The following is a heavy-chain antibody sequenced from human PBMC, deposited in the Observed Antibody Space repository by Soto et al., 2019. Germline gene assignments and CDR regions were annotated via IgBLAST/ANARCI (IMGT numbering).Heavy chain of an antibody. CDR1: GGSVSSGSYY. D-gene: IGHD4-17*01. J-gene: IGHJ6*02. CDR3: ARDTTVTNYYYGMDV. CDR2: IYYSGST. Sequence: QVQLQESGPGLVKPSETLSLTCTVSGGSVSSGSYYWSWIRQPPGKGLEWIGYIYYSGSTHYNPPLDRLVTISVDTTKTPCSLELSSVTAADTAVYYCARDTTVTNYYYGMDVLGQGTTVTVSS. V-gene: IGHV4-61*01.